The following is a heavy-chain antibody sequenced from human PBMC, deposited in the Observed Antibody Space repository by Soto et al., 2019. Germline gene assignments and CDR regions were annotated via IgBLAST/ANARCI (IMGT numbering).Heavy chain of an antibody. CDR1: GGSVSSGSYY. D-gene: IGHD6-19*01. J-gene: IGHJ5*02. CDR2: IDDIGTT. CDR3: AREHLYDSGWYWFDP. Sequence: SETLSLTCSVSGGSVSSGSYYWSWVRQPPGKGLEWIGYIDDIGTTNYNPSLKSRVTISADTSKNQFSLKVSSVTAADTAVYYCAREHLYDSGWYWFDPWGQGILVTVSS. V-gene: IGHV4-61*01.